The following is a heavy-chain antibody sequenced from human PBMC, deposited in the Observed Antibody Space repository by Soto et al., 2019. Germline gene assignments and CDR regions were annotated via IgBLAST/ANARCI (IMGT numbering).Heavy chain of an antibody. CDR1: GFTFSNAW. V-gene: IGHV3-15*01. Sequence: GESLKISCAASGFTFSNAWMSWVRQAPGKGLEGVGRIKSKTDGGTTDYAAPVKGRFTISRDDSKNTLYLQMNSLKTEDTAVYYCTTTGPGCGGDCYDAFDIWGQGTMVTVSS. CDR2: IKSKTDGGTT. CDR3: TTTGPGCGGDCYDAFDI. J-gene: IGHJ3*02. D-gene: IGHD2-21*02.